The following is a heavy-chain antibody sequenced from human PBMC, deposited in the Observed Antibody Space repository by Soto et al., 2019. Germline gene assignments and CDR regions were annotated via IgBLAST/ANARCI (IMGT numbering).Heavy chain of an antibody. V-gene: IGHV4-61*01. CDR3: AKDHRRIAVAAPLGP. Sequence: SETLSLTCTVSGASVSSGSNYWSWIRQPPGKGLEWIGYIYYSGSTRYNPSLKSRVTISADTSKNQFSLKLSSVTAEDTAVYYCAKDHRRIAVAAPLGPWGQGTLVTVSS. J-gene: IGHJ5*02. CDR2: IYYSGST. CDR1: GASVSSGSNY. D-gene: IGHD6-19*01.